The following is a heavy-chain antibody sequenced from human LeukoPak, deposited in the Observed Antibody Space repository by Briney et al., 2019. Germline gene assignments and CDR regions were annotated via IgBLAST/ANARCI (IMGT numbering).Heavy chain of an antibody. CDR1: GGSISSSSYY. CDR2: IDYSGGT. V-gene: IGHV4-39*01. D-gene: IGHD6-19*01. Sequence: SETLSLTCTVSGGSISSSSYYWGWLRQPPGKVLEWIGRIDYSGGTYYNPSLKSRLTISVDTSRNQFSLKLSSVTAADTAVYQCARHDWAVAAPPFIWGQGTMVTVSS. CDR3: ARHDWAVAAPPFI. J-gene: IGHJ3*02.